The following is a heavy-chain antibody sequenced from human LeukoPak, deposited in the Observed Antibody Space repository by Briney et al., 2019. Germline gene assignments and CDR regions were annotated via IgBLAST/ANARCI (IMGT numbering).Heavy chain of an antibody. D-gene: IGHD5-24*01. CDR1: GYRFTSYW. CDR3: ARRAKDGYNLNFDY. J-gene: IGHJ4*02. Sequence: GESLQISCQGSGYRFTSYWIGWVRPMPGKGLEWMGIIYPGDSDTRYSPSFQGQVTISADKSISTAYLQWSSLKASDTAMYYCARRAKDGYNLNFDYWGQGTLVTVSS. CDR2: IYPGDSDT. V-gene: IGHV5-51*01.